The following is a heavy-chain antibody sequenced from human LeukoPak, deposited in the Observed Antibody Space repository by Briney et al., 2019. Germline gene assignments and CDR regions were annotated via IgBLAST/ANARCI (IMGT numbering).Heavy chain of an antibody. V-gene: IGHV3-33*06. CDR1: GFTFSIYG. D-gene: IGHD1-20*01. J-gene: IGHJ4*02. CDR3: VKGGDNYLFDY. CDR2: VWSDGNDK. Sequence: GGSLRLSCAASGFTFSIYGMHWVRQAPGKGLEWVAVVWSDGNDKYYADSVKGRFTISRDNSKSTLYLQMNSLRAEDTAVYSCVKGGDNYLFDYWGQGTLVTVSS.